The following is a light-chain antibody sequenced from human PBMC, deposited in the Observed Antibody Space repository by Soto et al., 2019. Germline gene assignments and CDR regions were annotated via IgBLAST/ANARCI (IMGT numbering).Light chain of an antibody. CDR1: QSVSSN. CDR3: QQYGNSPPLT. J-gene: IGKJ4*01. V-gene: IGKV3-20*01. Sequence: EIVLTQSPATLSLSPGEGATLSCRASQSVSSNLAWYQQKPGQAPRLLIYGASSRATGIPDRFSGSGSGTDFTLTISRLEPEDFALYYCQQYGNSPPLTFGGGTKVDI. CDR2: GAS.